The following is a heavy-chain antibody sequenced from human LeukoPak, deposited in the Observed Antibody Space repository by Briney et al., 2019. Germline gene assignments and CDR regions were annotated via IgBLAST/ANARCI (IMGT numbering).Heavy chain of an antibody. CDR3: AKDRGIAAAGTGSWFDP. CDR1: GFTFSSYA. J-gene: IGHJ5*02. Sequence: PGGSLRLSCAASGFTFSSYAMSWVRQAPGKGLEWVSAISGSGGSTYYADSVKGRFTISRDNSKNTLYLQMNSLRAEDTAVYYCAKDRGIAAAGTGSWFDPWGQGTLVTVSS. CDR2: ISGSGGST. D-gene: IGHD6-13*01. V-gene: IGHV3-23*01.